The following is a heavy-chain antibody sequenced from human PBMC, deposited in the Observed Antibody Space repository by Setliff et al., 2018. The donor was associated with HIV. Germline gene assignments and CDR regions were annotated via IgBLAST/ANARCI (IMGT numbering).Heavy chain of an antibody. J-gene: IGHJ4*02. Sequence: SETLSLTCTVSGGSISSGDYYWSWIRQPPGKGLEWIGYIYYSGSTYYNPSLRSRVTISLDTSKNQFSLKLSSVTAADTAMYYCVRDDYGYNGKGFDYWGAGTLVTVSS. CDR2: IYYSGST. CDR3: VRDDYGYNGKGFDY. D-gene: IGHD4-17*01. V-gene: IGHV4-30-4*08. CDR1: GGSISSGDYY.